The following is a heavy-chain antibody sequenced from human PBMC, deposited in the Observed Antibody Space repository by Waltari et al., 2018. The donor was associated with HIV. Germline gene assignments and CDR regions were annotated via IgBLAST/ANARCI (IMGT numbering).Heavy chain of an antibody. V-gene: IGHV3-48*01. Sequence: EVQLVESGGGLVQPGGSLRLSCAASGFTFSSYSMNWVRQAPGKGLEWVSYISSSSSTIYYADSVKGRFTISRDNAKNSLYLQMNSLRAEDTAVYYCASYYDILTGDYYGMDVWGQGTTVTVSS. J-gene: IGHJ6*02. CDR3: ASYYDILTGDYYGMDV. D-gene: IGHD3-9*01. CDR1: GFTFSSYS. CDR2: ISSSSSTI.